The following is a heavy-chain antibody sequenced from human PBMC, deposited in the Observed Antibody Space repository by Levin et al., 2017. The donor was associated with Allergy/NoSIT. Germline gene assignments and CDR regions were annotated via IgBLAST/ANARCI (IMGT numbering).Heavy chain of an antibody. CDR2: ISWNSDDI. CDR3: AKEDYSSGSFS. CDR1: GFTFDDYP. V-gene: IGHV3-9*01. D-gene: IGHD1-26*01. J-gene: IGHJ5*02. Sequence: SLKISCAASGFTFDDYPMHWVRQAPGKGLEWVSRISWNSDDIGYADSVKGRFTISRDNVKNSLYLQMSSLRAEDTALYYCAKEDYSSGSFSWGQGTLVTVSS.